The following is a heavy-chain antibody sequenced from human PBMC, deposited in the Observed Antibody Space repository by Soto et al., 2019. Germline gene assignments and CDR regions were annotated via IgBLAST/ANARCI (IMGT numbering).Heavy chain of an antibody. J-gene: IGHJ4*02. CDR2: IKEDGSEE. CDR3: ARAGTKGSVAS. Sequence: EVQLVESGGGLVQPGGSLRLSCAASGFTFSSYWMSWVRQAPGKGLEWVANIKEDGSEEYCVDSVKGRFTISRDNAKNSLYLQMNSLRVEDTAVYYCARAGTKGSVASWGQGTLVTVSS. V-gene: IGHV3-7*01. D-gene: IGHD3-10*01. CDR1: GFTFSSYW.